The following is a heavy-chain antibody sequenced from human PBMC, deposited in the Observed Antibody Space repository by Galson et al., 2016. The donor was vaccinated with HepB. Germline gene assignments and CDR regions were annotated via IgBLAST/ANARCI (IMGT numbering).Heavy chain of an antibody. CDR2: IYSGGST. J-gene: IGHJ4*02. D-gene: IGHD2-8*02. CDR1: GFTVSSNY. CDR3: ARRSDSLLVVTGDC. Sequence: SLRLSCAASGFTVSSNYMTWVRQAPGKGPEWVSVIYSGGSTSYADSVKGRFTISRDSSKNTMYLQMNSLRPEDTAVYYYARRSDSLLVVTGDCWGQGTLVTVSS. V-gene: IGHV3-66*02.